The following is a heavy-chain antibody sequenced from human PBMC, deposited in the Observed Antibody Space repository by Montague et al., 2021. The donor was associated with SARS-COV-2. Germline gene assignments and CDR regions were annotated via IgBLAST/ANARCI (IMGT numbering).Heavy chain of an antibody. CDR1: GFTFSSYW. Sequence: SLRLSCAASGFTFSSYWMSLVRQTPGKGLEWVANIKPDGGEKHYVDSVKGRFTISRDSAKNSLNLQMDSLRAEDTALYYCARDSRIVGATGGMDVWGQGTTVIVSS. J-gene: IGHJ6*02. D-gene: IGHD1-26*01. CDR3: ARDSRIVGATGGMDV. V-gene: IGHV3-7*03. CDR2: IKPDGGEK.